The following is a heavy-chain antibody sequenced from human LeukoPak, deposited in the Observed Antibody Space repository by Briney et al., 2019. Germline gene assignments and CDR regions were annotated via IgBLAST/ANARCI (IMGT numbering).Heavy chain of an antibody. Sequence: GGSLRLSCAASGFTFSSYAMSWVRQAPGKGLEWVSSISGSGVSTYYADSVKGRFTISRDNSKNTLYLQMNSLRAEDTAVYYCAKPNYYDSSGYYWNDALDIWGQGTMVTVSS. CDR2: ISGSGVST. V-gene: IGHV3-23*01. CDR1: GFTFSSYA. CDR3: AKPNYYDSSGYYWNDALDI. D-gene: IGHD3-22*01. J-gene: IGHJ3*02.